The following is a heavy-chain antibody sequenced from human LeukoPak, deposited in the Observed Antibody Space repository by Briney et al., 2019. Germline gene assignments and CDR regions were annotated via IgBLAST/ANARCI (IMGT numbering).Heavy chain of an antibody. Sequence: GALRLSCAASGFTFSSYSMNWVRQAPGKGLEWVSSISSSSSYIYYADSVKGRFTISRDNAKNSLYLQMNSLRAEDTAVYYCARGSVVPAASYFDYWGQGTLVTVSS. CDR3: ARGSVVPAASYFDY. D-gene: IGHD2-2*01. J-gene: IGHJ4*02. CDR1: GFTFSSYS. V-gene: IGHV3-21*01. CDR2: ISSSSSYI.